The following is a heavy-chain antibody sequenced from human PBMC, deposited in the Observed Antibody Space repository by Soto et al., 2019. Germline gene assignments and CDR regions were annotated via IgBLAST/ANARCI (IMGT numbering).Heavy chain of an antibody. CDR1: GYSFTSYW. CDR2: IYPGDSDT. J-gene: IGHJ6*02. CDR3: ARHHLGAVAGTDYYYGMDV. Sequence: GESLKISCKGSGYSFTSYWIGWLRQMPGKGLDWMGIIYPGDSDTRYSPSFQGQVTISADKSISTAYLQWSSLKASDTAMYYCARHHLGAVAGTDYYYGMDVWGQGTTVTVSS. V-gene: IGHV5-51*01. D-gene: IGHD6-19*01.